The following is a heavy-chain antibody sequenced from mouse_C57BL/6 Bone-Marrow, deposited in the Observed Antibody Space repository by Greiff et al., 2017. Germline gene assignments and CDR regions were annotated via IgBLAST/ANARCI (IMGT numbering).Heavy chain of an antibody. CDR1: GYAFTNYL. V-gene: IGHV1-54*01. CDR2: INPGSGGT. Sequence: VNVVESGAELVRPWTSVKVSCKASGYAFTNYLIEWVKQRPGQGLEWIGVINPGSGGTNYNEKFKGKATLTADKSSSTAYMQLSSLTSEDSAVYFCARETTGFDYWGQGTTLTVSS. J-gene: IGHJ2*01. CDR3: ARETTGFDY. D-gene: IGHD1-1*01.